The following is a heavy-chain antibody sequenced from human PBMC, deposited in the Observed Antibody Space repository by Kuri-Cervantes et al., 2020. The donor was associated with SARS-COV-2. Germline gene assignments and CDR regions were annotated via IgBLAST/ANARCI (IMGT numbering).Heavy chain of an antibody. CDR3: ARSGLLRDWFDP. J-gene: IGHJ5*02. V-gene: IGHV1-69*10. CDR2: IIPILGIA. D-gene: IGHD6-25*01. CDR1: GGTFSSYA. Sequence: SVKVSCKASGGTFSSYAISWVRQAPGQGLEWMGGIIPILGIANYAQKFQGRVTITADKSTSTAYMELSSLRSEDTAVYYCARSGLLRDWFDPWGQGTLVTVSS.